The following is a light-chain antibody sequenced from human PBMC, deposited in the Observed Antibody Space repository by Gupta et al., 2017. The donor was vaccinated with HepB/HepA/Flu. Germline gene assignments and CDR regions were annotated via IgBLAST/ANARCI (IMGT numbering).Light chain of an antibody. CDR1: KLGNRY. CDR3: QAWDSGTVV. J-gene: IGLJ2*01. Sequence: SYEWTPPPSVSVSPGQTASITCSGDKLGNRYVCWYQQKPGQSPMLVIYQDTQRPSGIPERFSGSNSGNTATLTISGTQARDEADYYCQAWDSGTVVFGGGTKLTVL. CDR2: QDT. V-gene: IGLV3-1*01.